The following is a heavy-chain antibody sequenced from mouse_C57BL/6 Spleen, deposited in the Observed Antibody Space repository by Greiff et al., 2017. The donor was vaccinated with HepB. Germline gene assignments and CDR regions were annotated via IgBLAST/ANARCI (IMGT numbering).Heavy chain of an antibody. Sequence: EVQLQQSGPELVKPGASVKISCKASGYTFTDYYMNWVKQSHGKSLEWIGDINPNNGGTSYNQKFKGKATLTVDKSSSTAYLELRSLTSEDSAVYYCARTPIYYGNPWFAYWGQGTLVTVSA. CDR1: GYTFTDYY. CDR2: INPNNGGT. J-gene: IGHJ3*01. D-gene: IGHD2-1*01. CDR3: ARTPIYYGNPWFAY. V-gene: IGHV1-26*01.